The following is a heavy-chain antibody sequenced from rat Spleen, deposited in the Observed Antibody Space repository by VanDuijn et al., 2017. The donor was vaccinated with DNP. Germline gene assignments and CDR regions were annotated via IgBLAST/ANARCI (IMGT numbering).Heavy chain of an antibody. Sequence: EVQLVESGGGLVQPGRSLKLSCAASGFTFSDYYMAWVRQAPTKGLEWVAYISYDGGSTYYGDSVKGRFTISRDNAKSTLYLQMDSLRSEDTATYYCTTAGAAWGQGTSVTVSS. CDR1: GFTFSDYY. D-gene: IGHD5-1*01. V-gene: IGHV5-20*01. CDR3: TTAGAA. J-gene: IGHJ4*01. CDR2: ISYDGGST.